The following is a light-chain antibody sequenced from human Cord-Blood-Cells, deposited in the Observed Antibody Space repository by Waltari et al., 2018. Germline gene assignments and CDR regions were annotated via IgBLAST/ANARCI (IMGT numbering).Light chain of an antibody. J-gene: IGLJ3*02. Sequence: SYELTQPPSVSVSPGQTASITCSGDKLGDKYACWYQQKPGQSPVLVIYQDSKRPSGIPARFSGSNSGNTATLTISGTHAMDEADYYRQAWDSSTAVFGGGTKLTVL. CDR1: KLGDKY. V-gene: IGLV3-1*01. CDR2: QDS. CDR3: QAWDSSTAV.